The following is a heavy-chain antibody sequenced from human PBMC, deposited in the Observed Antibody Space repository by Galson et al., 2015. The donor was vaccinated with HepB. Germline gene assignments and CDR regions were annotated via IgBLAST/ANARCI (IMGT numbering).Heavy chain of an antibody. Sequence: LSLTCTVSGGAIRNYYWSWIRQAPGKGLEWIGNIYDSGSTNYNPSLKSRVTISVDTSKSQFSLKLSSVTTADTAVYYCARWGGRYDSSGYDWGQGTLVTVSS. V-gene: IGHV4-59*01. CDR2: IYDSGST. D-gene: IGHD3-22*01. J-gene: IGHJ4*02. CDR3: ARWGGRYDSSGYD. CDR1: GGAIRNYY.